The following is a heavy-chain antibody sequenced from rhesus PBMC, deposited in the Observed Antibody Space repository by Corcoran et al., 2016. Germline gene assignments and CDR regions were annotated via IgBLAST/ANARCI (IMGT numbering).Heavy chain of an antibody. D-gene: IGHD1-20*01. CDR1: GGSISGGYD. Sequence: QVQLQESGPGLVKPSETLSLTCAVSGGSISGGYDWSWSRQPPGKGLGWVGDIYGSSGSTNYNPSLKNRVTISKDTSKNQFSLKLSSVTAADTAVYYCARRYIAGTTNFYDYWGQGVLVTVSS. V-gene: IGHV4-76*01. CDR2: IYGSSGST. J-gene: IGHJ4*01. CDR3: ARRYIAGTTNFYDY.